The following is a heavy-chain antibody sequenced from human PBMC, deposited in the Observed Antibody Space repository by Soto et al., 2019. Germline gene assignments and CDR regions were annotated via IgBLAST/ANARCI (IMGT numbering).Heavy chain of an antibody. D-gene: IGHD2-2*01. CDR2: TYYRSKWYN. V-gene: IGHV6-1*01. CDR3: ARDRGHIVVVPALYGMDV. CDR1: GDSVSSNSAA. Sequence: SQTLSLTCAISGDSVSSNSAAWNWIRQSPSRGLEWLGRTYYRSKWYNDYAVSVKSRITINPDTSKNQFSLQLNSVTPEDTAVYYCARDRGHIVVVPALYGMDVWGQGTTVTVSS. J-gene: IGHJ6*02.